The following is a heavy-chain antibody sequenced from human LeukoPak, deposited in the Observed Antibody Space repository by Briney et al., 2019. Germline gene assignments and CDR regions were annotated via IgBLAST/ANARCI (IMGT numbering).Heavy chain of an antibody. CDR1: GGSISGYY. CDR3: ARQASCGTATCNPFDY. V-gene: IGHV4-59*08. J-gene: IGHJ4*02. Sequence: PSKTLSLTCTVSGGSISGYYWSWIRQPPGKGLEWIGFIYYSGSTTYNPSLKSRVTISVDTSKNQFSLKLRSVTAADTAVYFCARQASCGTATCNPFDYWGQGTLVTVSS. D-gene: IGHD2-21*01. CDR2: IYYSGST.